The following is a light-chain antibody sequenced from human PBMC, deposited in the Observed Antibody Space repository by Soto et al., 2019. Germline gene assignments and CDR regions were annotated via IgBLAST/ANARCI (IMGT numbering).Light chain of an antibody. V-gene: IGLV2-11*01. CDR1: SSDVGGYNY. Sequence: QSALTQPRSVSGSPGQSVTISCTGTSSDVGGYNYVTWYQQYPGEAPKVMIYDVKTRPSGVPDRFSGSKSGNTASLTISGLQAEDAADYYCCSYAGDYTFVFGTGTKVTVL. J-gene: IGLJ1*01. CDR3: CSYAGDYTFV. CDR2: DVK.